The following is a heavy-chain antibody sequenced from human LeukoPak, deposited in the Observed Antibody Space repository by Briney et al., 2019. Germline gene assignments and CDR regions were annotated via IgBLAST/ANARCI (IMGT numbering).Heavy chain of an antibody. J-gene: IGHJ4*02. D-gene: IGHD6-6*01. V-gene: IGHV3-7*01. Sequence: PGGSLRLSCAASGFTFSNAWMSWVRQAPGKGLEWVANIKQDGSEKYYVDSVKGRFTISRDNAKNSLYLQMNSLRAEDTAVYYCARDSSSSGVDYWGQGTLVTVSS. CDR1: GFTFSNAW. CDR3: ARDSSSSGVDY. CDR2: IKQDGSEK.